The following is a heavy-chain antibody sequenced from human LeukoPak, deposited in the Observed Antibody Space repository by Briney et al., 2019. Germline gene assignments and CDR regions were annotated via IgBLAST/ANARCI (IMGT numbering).Heavy chain of an antibody. CDR3: ARVESSACGLDY. Sequence: PSETLSLTCAVYGGSFSGYYWSWIRQPPGKGLEWIGEIKHSGSTNYHPSLKSRVTISVDPSKTQSSLKLSSVTAADTAVYYCARVESSACGLDYWGQGTLVTVSS. J-gene: IGHJ4*02. D-gene: IGHD2-21*01. V-gene: IGHV4-34*01. CDR2: IKHSGST. CDR1: GGSFSGYY.